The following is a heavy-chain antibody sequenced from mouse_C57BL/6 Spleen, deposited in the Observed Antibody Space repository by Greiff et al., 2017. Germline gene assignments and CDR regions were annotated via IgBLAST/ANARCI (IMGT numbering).Heavy chain of an antibody. J-gene: IGHJ3*01. Sequence: EVQLQQSGPELVKPGASVKISCKASGYSFTDYNMNWVKQSNGKSLEWIGVINPNYGTTSYNQKFKGKATLTVDQSSSPAYMQLNSLTSEDSAVYYCARGGEIYYDYDRAWFAYGGQGTLVTVSA. CDR1: GYSFTDYN. CDR3: ARGGEIYYDYDRAWFAY. CDR2: INPNYGTT. V-gene: IGHV1-39*01. D-gene: IGHD2-4*01.